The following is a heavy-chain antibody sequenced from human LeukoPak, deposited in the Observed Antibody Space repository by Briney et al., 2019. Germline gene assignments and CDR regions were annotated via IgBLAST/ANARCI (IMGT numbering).Heavy chain of an antibody. J-gene: IGHJ5*02. CDR3: ARVYDILTGYYSNNWFDP. Sequence: PGGSLRLSCAASGFTFDDYGMSWVRQAPGKGLEWVSGINWNGGSTGYADSVKGRFTISRDNAKNSLYLQMNSLRAEDTALYYCARVYDILTGYYSNNWFDPWGQGTLVTVSS. V-gene: IGHV3-20*04. CDR1: GFTFDDYG. CDR2: INWNGGST. D-gene: IGHD3-9*01.